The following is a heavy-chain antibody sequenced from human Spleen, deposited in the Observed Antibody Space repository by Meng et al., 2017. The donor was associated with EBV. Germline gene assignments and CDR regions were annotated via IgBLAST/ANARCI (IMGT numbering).Heavy chain of an antibody. Sequence: VRLEEVGDEVTTPGASVQVVCKISVYCFISYGINWVRQVPGQGLERRGWMSTYKRITKYGQKIQDRVTMTTDTSTSTAYTELRSLRSDDTAMYYCARRRLDDSSGYYVDYWGQGTLVTVSS. CDR3: ARRRLDDSSGYYVDY. CDR1: VYCFISYG. D-gene: IGHD3-22*01. J-gene: IGHJ4*02. CDR2: MSTYKRIT. V-gene: IGHV1-18*01.